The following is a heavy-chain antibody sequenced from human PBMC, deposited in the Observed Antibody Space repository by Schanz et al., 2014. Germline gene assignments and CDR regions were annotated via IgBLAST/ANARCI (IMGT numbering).Heavy chain of an antibody. CDR1: GGSVNSGVYY. D-gene: IGHD5-12*01. Sequence: QVQLQESGPGLVKPSQTLSLTCTVSGGSVNSGVYYWNWIRQHPGKGLEWIGYIYYSGNTYYNPSLRGRVSMSLDTSKNQFSLKLGSVSAADTTVYYCARRRVGDGYLFEYWGQGTLVTVSS. J-gene: IGHJ4*02. CDR2: IYYSGNT. CDR3: ARRRVGDGYLFEY. V-gene: IGHV4-31*03.